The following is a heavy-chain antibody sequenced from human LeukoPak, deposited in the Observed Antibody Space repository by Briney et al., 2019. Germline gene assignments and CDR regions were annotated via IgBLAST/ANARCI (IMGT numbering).Heavy chain of an antibody. D-gene: IGHD1-14*01. CDR1: GGSISSYY. CDR2: IYYSGST. V-gene: IGHV4-59*01. CDR3: ARYGPDLLFDP. J-gene: IGHJ5*02. Sequence: RSSETLSLTCTVSGGSISSYYWSWIRQPPGKGLEWIGYIYYSGSTNYNPSLKSRVTISVDTSKNQFSLKLSSVTAADTAVYYCARYGPDLLFDPWGQGTLVTVSS.